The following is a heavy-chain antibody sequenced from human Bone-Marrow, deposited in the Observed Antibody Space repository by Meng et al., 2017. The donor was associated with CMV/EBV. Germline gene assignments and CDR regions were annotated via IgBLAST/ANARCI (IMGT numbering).Heavy chain of an antibody. CDR3: ARGDLGTGKNWFAP. J-gene: IGHJ5*02. D-gene: IGHD1-14*01. V-gene: IGHV6-1*01. CDR2: TYYRSKWYN. Sequence: SETLSFTCAIPGSRASSKSAAWNWIRQSPSRGLEWLGRTYYRSKWYNDYAVFVQSRISINPDTSKNQFSLQLNTVTPEDTAVYYCARGDLGTGKNWFAPWGQGARVTGYS. CDR1: GSRASSKSAA.